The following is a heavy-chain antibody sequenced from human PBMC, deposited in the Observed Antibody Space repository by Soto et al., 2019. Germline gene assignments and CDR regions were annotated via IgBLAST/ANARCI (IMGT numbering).Heavy chain of an antibody. Sequence: PGGSLRLSCAASGFPFRFYSMNWVRQAPGKGLEWISYITSTSSAINYADSVRGRFTISRDNAMRSLFLHMNSLRDEDTAVYYCARDGKGAAYTHGPYYFDYWGQGALVTVSS. CDR1: GFPFRFYS. V-gene: IGHV3-48*02. J-gene: IGHJ4*02. CDR2: ITSTSSAI. CDR3: ARDGKGAAYTHGPYYFDY. D-gene: IGHD1-1*01.